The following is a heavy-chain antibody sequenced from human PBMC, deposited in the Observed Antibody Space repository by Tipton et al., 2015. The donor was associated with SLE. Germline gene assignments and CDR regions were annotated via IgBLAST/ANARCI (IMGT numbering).Heavy chain of an antibody. J-gene: IGHJ3*02. V-gene: IGHV4-59*01. CDR3: ARGVRGYYDSSGYHNDAFDI. Sequence: TLSLTCTVSGGSISSYYWSWVRQPPGKGLECIGYIYYSGSTNYNPSLKSRVTISVDTSKNQFSLKLGSVTAADTAVYYRARGVRGYYDSSGYHNDAFDIWGQGTMVTVSS. D-gene: IGHD3-22*01. CDR1: GGSISSYY. CDR2: IYYSGST.